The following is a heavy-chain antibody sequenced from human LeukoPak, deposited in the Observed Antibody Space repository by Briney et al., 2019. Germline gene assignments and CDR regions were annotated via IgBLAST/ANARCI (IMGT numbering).Heavy chain of an antibody. D-gene: IGHD2-2*01. Sequence: GGSLRLSCAASGFTFSSYAMSWVRQAPGKGLEWVSAISGTTYYADSVKGRFTISRDNAKNSLYLQMNSLRAEDTAVYYCARDPDIVVVPAAYPYYMDVWGKGTTVTVSS. V-gene: IGHV3-21*01. J-gene: IGHJ6*03. CDR2: ISGTT. CDR1: GFTFSSYA. CDR3: ARDPDIVVVPAAYPYYMDV.